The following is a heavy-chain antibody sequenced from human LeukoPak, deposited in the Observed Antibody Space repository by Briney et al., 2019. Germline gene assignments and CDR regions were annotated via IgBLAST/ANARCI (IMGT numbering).Heavy chain of an antibody. Sequence: SGGSLRLSCAASGFTFDDYAMHWVRQAPGKGLEWVSLIRGDGGSTYYADSVKGRFTISRDNAKNSLYLQMNSLRAEDTAVYYCARGLPYSGSSMGYWGQGTLVTVSS. D-gene: IGHD1-26*01. CDR1: GFTFDDYA. J-gene: IGHJ4*02. V-gene: IGHV3-43*02. CDR3: ARGLPYSGSSMGY. CDR2: IRGDGGST.